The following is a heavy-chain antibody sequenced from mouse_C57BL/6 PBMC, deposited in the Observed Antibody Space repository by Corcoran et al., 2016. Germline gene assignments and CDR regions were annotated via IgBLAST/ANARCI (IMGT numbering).Heavy chain of an antibody. CDR1: GYTFTDYY. D-gene: IGHD2-5*01. Sequence: EVQLQQSGPELVKPGASVKISCKASGYTFTDYYMNWVKQSHGKSLEWIGDINPNNGGTSYNQKFKGKATLTVDKSSSTAYMELRSLTSEDSAVYYCGVGYYSNYVRVLAYWDQGTLVTVSA. CDR3: GVGYYSNYVRVLAY. CDR2: INPNNGGT. J-gene: IGHJ3*01. V-gene: IGHV1-26*01.